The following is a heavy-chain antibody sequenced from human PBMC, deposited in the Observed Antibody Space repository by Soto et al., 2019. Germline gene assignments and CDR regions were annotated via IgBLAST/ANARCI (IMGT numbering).Heavy chain of an antibody. V-gene: IGHV4-4*02. D-gene: IGHD6-13*01. CDR3: AREGGAAAGRLYYYYGIDV. Sequence: PSETLSLTCAVSGGSISSSNWWSWVRQPPGKGLEWIGEIYHSGSTNYNPSLKSRVTISVDKSKKQFSLKLSSVTAADTAVYYCAREGGAAAGRLYYYYGIDVWGQGTTVTVYS. CDR1: GGSISSSNW. CDR2: IYHSGST. J-gene: IGHJ6*02.